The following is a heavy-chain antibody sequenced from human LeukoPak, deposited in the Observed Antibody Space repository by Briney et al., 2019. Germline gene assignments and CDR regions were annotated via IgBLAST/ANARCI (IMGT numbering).Heavy chain of an antibody. J-gene: IGHJ6*03. CDR1: GGSISSGSYY. CDR2: VYTSGST. Sequence: SETLSLTCTVSGGSISSGSYYWSWIRQPAGKGLEWIGRVYTSGSTNYNPSLKSRVTISVDTSKNQFSLKLSSVTAADTAVYYCARCLTIFGVVNYYYMDVWGKGTTVTVSS. CDR3: ARCLTIFGVVNYYYMDV. V-gene: IGHV4-61*02. D-gene: IGHD3-3*01.